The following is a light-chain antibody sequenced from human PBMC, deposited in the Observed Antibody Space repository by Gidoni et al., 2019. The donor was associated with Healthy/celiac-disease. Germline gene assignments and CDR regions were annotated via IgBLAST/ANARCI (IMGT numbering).Light chain of an antibody. CDR1: QSVSSN. J-gene: IGKJ1*01. CDR3: HQYNSWPPWT. CDR2: GAI. V-gene: IGKV3-15*01. Sequence: ELVMTQSPATLSVSPGERATLSCRASQSVSSNLAWYQQKPGQAPRPLIYGAITRATGFPARFSGSGSGTEFTLTISSLQSEDFAVYYCHQYNSWPPWTFGQGTKVEIK.